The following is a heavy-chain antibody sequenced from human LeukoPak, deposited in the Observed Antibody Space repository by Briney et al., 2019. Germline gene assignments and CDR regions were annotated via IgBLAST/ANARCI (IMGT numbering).Heavy chain of an antibody. CDR3: ARDLPALEDFDY. V-gene: IGHV3-48*04. CDR1: GFTFSSYN. CDR2: ISGRGNTI. J-gene: IGHJ4*02. Sequence: QPGGSLRLSCAASGFTFSSYNMNWVRLAPGKGLEWVSYISGRGNTIKYADSVKGRFTISRDNGKNSLYLHMSSLRAEDTAVYYCARDLPALEDFDYWGQGTQVTVSS.